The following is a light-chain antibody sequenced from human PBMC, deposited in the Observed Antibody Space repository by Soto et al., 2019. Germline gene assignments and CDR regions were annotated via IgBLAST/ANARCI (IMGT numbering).Light chain of an antibody. Sequence: QSALTQPASVCGSPGQSITISCTGTSSDIGNYIYVSWYQQHPGKAPKLMIYEVSNRPSGVSNRFSGSKSGNTASLTISGLQAEDEADYYCSSYTSSSTWVFGGGTKLTVL. V-gene: IGLV2-14*01. CDR1: SSDIGNYIY. CDR2: EVS. J-gene: IGLJ3*02. CDR3: SSYTSSSTWV.